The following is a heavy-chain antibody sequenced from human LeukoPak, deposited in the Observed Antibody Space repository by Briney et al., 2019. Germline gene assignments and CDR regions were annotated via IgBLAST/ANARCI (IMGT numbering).Heavy chain of an antibody. D-gene: IGHD1-26*01. CDR1: GFTFSGYT. J-gene: IGHJ4*02. V-gene: IGHV3-30-3*01. CDR2: ISFDGSNK. Sequence: PGTSLRLSCAVSGFTFSGYTMHWVRQAPGKGLEWVAVISFDGSNKYYGDSVKGRFTISRDNSKNTLNLQMNSLRPDDTAIYYCARDTLWEWGQGTLVTVSP. CDR3: ARDTLWE.